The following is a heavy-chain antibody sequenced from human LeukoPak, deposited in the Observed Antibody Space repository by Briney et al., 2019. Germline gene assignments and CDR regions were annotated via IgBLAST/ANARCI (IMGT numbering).Heavy chain of an antibody. D-gene: IGHD2-15*01. CDR1: GGTFSSYA. V-gene: IGHV1-69*06. CDR2: IIPIFGTA. J-gene: IGHJ1*01. CDR3: ATGYCSGGSCFLGYFQH. Sequence: GASVKVSCKASGGTFSSYAISWVRQAPGQGLEWRGGIIPIFGTANYAQKFQGRVTITADKSTSTAYMELSSLRSEDTAVYYCATGYCSGGSCFLGYFQHWGQGTLVTVSS.